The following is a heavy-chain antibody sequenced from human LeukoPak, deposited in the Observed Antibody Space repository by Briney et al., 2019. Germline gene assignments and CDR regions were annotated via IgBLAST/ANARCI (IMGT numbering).Heavy chain of an antibody. V-gene: IGHV3-74*01. J-gene: IGHJ3*02. CDR1: GFTFSSYW. D-gene: IGHD3-10*01. CDR3: ARSPEALLWFGDPMGGAFDI. CDR2: INSDGSST. Sequence: GGSLRLSCAASGFTFSSYWMHWVRQAPGKGLVWVSRINSDGSSTSYADSVKGRFTISRDNAKNTLYLQMNSLRAEDTALYYCARSPEALLWFGDPMGGAFDIWGRGTMVTVSS.